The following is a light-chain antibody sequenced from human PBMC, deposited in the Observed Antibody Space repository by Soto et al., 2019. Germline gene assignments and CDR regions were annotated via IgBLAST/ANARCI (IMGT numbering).Light chain of an antibody. CDR1: RSNIGSSI. CDR2: MNN. CDR3: VAWDDNLSARV. Sequence: QSVLTQPPSLSGTPGQTVTISCFGSRSNIGSSIVHWYQQLPGAAPMHLIYMNNQRPSGIPDLFSGSKSGTSASLVISGLRSEDEADYHWVAWDDNLSARVFGGGTKLTVL. V-gene: IGLV1-47*01. J-gene: IGLJ3*02.